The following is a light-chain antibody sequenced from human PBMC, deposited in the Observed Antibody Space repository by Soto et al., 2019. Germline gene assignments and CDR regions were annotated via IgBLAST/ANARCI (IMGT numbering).Light chain of an antibody. CDR3: QQYSHWPPYT. V-gene: IGKV3-15*01. CDR2: GAL. CDR1: QSVGSN. J-gene: IGKJ2*01. Sequence: EIVMTQSPATLSVSPGERATLSCRASQSVGSNLAWYQQKPGQAPRLLIYGALTRATGIPARFSGSGSGTDVTLTISSLQSEDFAVYYCQQYSHWPPYTFGQGTKLEIK.